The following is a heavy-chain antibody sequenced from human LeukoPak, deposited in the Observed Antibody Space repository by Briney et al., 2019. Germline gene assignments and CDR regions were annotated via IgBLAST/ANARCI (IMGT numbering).Heavy chain of an antibody. CDR3: ARGVATITGYYFDY. V-gene: IGHV3-11*04. CDR2: ISSSGSTI. J-gene: IGHJ4*02. D-gene: IGHD5-12*01. Sequence: GGSLRLPCAASGFTFSDYYMSWIRQAPGKGLEWVSYISSSGSTIYYADSVKGRFTISRDSAKNSLYPQMNSLRAEDTAVYYCARGVATITGYYFDYWGQGTLVTVSS. CDR1: GFTFSDYY.